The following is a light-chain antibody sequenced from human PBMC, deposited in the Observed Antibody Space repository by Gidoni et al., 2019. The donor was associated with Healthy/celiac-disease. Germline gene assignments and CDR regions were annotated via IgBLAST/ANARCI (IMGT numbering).Light chain of an antibody. V-gene: IGKV1-39*01. J-gene: IGKJ4*01. CDR2: AAS. Sequence: DIQMTKSPSSLSASVGDRVTITCRASQSIISYLNWYQQKPGKAPKLLIYAASSLQSGVPSRFSGSGSWTDFTLTISSLQPEDFATYYFQQGYSTPPTFGGGTKVEIK. CDR3: QQGYSTPPT. CDR1: QSIISY.